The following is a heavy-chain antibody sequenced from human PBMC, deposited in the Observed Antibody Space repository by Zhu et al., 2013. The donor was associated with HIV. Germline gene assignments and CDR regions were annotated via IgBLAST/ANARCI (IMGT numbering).Heavy chain of an antibody. CDR3: ARGGWPNQPIY. CDR2: INSNNGGT. Sequence: QVQLVQSGAEVKKPGASVKVSCKASGYTFTDYFFHWVRQAPGQGLEWMGWINSNNGGTNFAQKFQGRVTMTRDTSISTAYMELSRLRSDDTAVYFCARGGWPNQPIYWGQGTLVTVSS. D-gene: IGHD3-10*01. CDR1: GYTFTDYF. V-gene: IGHV1-2*02. J-gene: IGHJ4*02.